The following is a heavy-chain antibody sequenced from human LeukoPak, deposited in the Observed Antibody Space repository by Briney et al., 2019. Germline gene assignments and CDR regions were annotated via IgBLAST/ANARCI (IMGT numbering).Heavy chain of an antibody. CDR1: GYTFISYG. Sequence: GASVKVSCKASGYTFISYGISWVRQAPGQGLEWMGWINTNTGKPTYAQGYTGRFVFSLDTSVSTAFLQISSLKAEDIAVYYCARRGDGYNGKYYFDYWGQGTLVTVSS. CDR3: ARRGDGYNGKYYFDY. V-gene: IGHV7-4-1*02. D-gene: IGHD5-24*01. J-gene: IGHJ4*02. CDR2: INTNTGKP.